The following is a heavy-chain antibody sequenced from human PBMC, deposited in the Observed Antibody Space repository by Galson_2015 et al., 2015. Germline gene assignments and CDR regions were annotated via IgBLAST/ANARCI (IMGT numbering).Heavy chain of an antibody. CDR1: GGTFSSYA. V-gene: IGHV1-69*13. D-gene: IGHD2-2*01. J-gene: IGHJ2*01. CDR2: IIPIFGTA. CDR3: ARGPAAIQLPTIYWYFDL. Sequence: SVKVSCKASGGTFSSYAISWVRQAPGQGLEWMGGIIPIFGTANYAQKFQGRVTITADESTSTAYMELSSLRSEDTAVYYCARGPAAIQLPTIYWYFDLWGRGTLVTVSS.